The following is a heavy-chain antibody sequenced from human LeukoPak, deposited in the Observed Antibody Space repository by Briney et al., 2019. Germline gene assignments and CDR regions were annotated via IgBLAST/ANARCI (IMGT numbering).Heavy chain of an antibody. Sequence: SETLSLTCTASGAFFSRYYWSWIRQSPGKGLEWIGYIYYSGSTNYNPSLKSRVTISVDTSKNQFSLKLSSVTAADTAVYYCARTGTAWHYFDYWGQGTLVTVSS. CDR1: GAFFSRYY. V-gene: IGHV4-59*01. CDR3: ARTGTAWHYFDY. D-gene: IGHD1-1*01. CDR2: IYYSGST. J-gene: IGHJ4*02.